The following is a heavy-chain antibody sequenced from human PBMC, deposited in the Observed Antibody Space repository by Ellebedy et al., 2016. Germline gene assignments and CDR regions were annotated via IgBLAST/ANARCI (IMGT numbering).Heavy chain of an antibody. V-gene: IGHV4-59*01. CDR1: GGSISSYY. D-gene: IGHD3-22*01. CDR2: IYYSGST. J-gene: IGHJ3*02. CDR3: ARLGDSSGYWDQGRNAFDI. Sequence: SETLSLXXTVSGGSISSYYWSWIRQPPGKGLEWIGYIYYSGSTNYNPSLKSRVTISVDTSKNQFSLKLSSVTAADTAVYYCARLGDSSGYWDQGRNAFDIWGQGTMVTVSS.